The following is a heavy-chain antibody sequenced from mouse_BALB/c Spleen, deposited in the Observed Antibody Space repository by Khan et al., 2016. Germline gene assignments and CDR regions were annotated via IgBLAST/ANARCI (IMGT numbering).Heavy chain of an antibody. CDR1: GFNIKDTY. V-gene: IGHV14-3*02. D-gene: IGHD2-4*01. J-gene: IGHJ3*01. Sequence: VRLQQSGAELVKPGASVKLSCTASGFNIKDTYMHWVKQRPEQGLERIGRIDPANGNTKYDPKFQRKATITADTSSNTAYLQLSSLTYEDTAVPYLARSPYDYDVGFAYWGQGTLVTVSA. CDR3: ARSPYDYDVGFAY. CDR2: IDPANGNT.